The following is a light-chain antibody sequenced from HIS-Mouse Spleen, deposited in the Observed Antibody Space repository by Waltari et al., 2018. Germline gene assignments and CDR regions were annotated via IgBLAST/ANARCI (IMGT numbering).Light chain of an antibody. V-gene: IGLV2-14*01. CDR3: SSYTSSSTLV. CDR2: EVS. J-gene: IGLJ2*01. CDR1: SSHVGCDNY. Sequence: QSALTQPASVSGAPGPSITIPCTGTSSHVGCDNYVSWYQQHPGQAPKLMIYEVSNRPSGVSNRFSGSKSGNTASLTISGLQAEDEADYYCSSYTSSSTLVFGGGTKLTVL.